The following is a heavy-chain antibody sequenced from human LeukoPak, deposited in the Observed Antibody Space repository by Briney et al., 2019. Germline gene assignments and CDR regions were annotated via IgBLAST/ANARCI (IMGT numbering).Heavy chain of an antibody. V-gene: IGHV4-4*02. J-gene: IGHJ4*02. Sequence: YPSGTLSLTCAVSGGSISSSNWWSWVRQPPGKGLEWIGEIYHSGSTNYNSSLKSRVTMSIDTSKNQFSLKLSSVTAADTAVYYCARVAGYCTGTRCYAFYFNFWGQGALVTVSS. D-gene: IGHD2-2*01. CDR1: GGSISSSNW. CDR3: ARVAGYCTGTRCYAFYFNF. CDR2: IYHSGST.